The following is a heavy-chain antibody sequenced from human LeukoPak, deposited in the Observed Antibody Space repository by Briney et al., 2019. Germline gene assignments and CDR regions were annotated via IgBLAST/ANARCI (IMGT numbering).Heavy chain of an antibody. Sequence: PSETLSLTCTVSGGSISSGSYYWSWIRQPAGKGLEWIGRIYTSGSTNYNPSLKSRVTISVDTSKNQFSLKLSSVTAADTAVYYCARETMVRAQRAYFDYWGQGTLVTVSS. V-gene: IGHV4-61*02. D-gene: IGHD3-10*01. J-gene: IGHJ4*02. CDR1: GGSISSGSYY. CDR3: ARETMVRAQRAYFDY. CDR2: IYTSGST.